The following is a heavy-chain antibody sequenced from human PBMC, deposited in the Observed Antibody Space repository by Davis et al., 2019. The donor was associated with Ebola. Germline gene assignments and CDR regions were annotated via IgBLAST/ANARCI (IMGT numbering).Heavy chain of an antibody. CDR3: ARDRLLWFGELLWTYDQSFDY. CDR2: ISSSSSTI. D-gene: IGHD3-10*01. J-gene: IGHJ4*02. V-gene: IGHV3-48*02. Sequence: GGSLRLSCTASGFTSTSYLFTCVSYDPGTGLEWISYISSSSSTIYYADSVKCRFTISRDNAKNSLYLQMNSLRDEDTAVYYCARDRLLWFGELLWTYDQSFDYWGQGTLVTVAS. CDR1: GFTSTSYL.